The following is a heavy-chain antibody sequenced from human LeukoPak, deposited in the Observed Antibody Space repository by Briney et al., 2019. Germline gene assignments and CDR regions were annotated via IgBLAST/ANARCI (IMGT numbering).Heavy chain of an antibody. D-gene: IGHD1-20*01. CDR2: INHSGST. CDR3: ARGPITGGESYFDY. Sequence: SETLSLTCAVYGGSFSGYYWGWIRQPPGKGLEWIGEINHSGSTNYNPSLKSRVTISVDTSKNQFSLKLSSVTAADTAVYYCARGPITGGESYFDYWGQGTLVTVSS. CDR1: GGSFSGYY. J-gene: IGHJ4*02. V-gene: IGHV4-34*01.